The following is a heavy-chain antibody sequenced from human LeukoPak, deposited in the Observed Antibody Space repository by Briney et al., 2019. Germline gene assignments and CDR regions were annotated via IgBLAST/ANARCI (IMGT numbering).Heavy chain of an antibody. CDR3: AKDRPNYFGSNGHYYRRNGDS. CDR1: GFTFSIYA. J-gene: IGHJ5*01. D-gene: IGHD3-10*01. CDR2: ITSSGDTT. Sequence: GGSLRLSCTASGFTFSIYAMSWVRQAPGRGLEWVSAITSSGDTTFYADSVRGRFTISRDNSKNTLYLQMSRLRAEDTAVFYCAKDRPNYFGSNGHYYRRNGDSWGQGTLVTVSS. V-gene: IGHV3-23*01.